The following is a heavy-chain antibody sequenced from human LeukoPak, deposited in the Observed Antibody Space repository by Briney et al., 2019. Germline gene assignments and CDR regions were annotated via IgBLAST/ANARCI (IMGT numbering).Heavy chain of an antibody. J-gene: IGHJ2*01. Sequence: SETLSLTCTVCGGSISSSSYYWGWIRQPPGKGLEWIGSIYYSGYTNYNPSLKSRVTISVDTSKKQFSLRLNSVTAADTAVYYCARIWPHLWGRGTLVTVSS. CDR2: IYYSGYT. CDR3: ARIWPHL. CDR1: GGSISSSSYY. D-gene: IGHD3-10*01. V-gene: IGHV4-39*07.